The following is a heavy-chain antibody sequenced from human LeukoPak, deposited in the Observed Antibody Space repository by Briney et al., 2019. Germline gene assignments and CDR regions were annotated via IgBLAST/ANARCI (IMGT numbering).Heavy chain of an antibody. J-gene: IGHJ4*02. CDR1: GLTFSNYN. V-gene: IGHV3-48*02. CDR2: ISSGGGAT. CDR3: AKTHGNGWYFDY. Sequence: GGSLRLACAASGLTFSNYNMNSGRQAPGKGLEWVSYISSGGGATHYADSVKGRFTISRDNAKISLYLQINSLRDDDTALYSCAKTHGNGWYFDYWGQGNLVTVAS. D-gene: IGHD6-19*01.